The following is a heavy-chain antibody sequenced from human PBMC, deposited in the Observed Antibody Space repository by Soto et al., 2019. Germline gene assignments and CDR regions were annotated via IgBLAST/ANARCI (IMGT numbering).Heavy chain of an antibody. CDR1: GYTFDSYG. Sequence: QVQLVQSGAEVKKPGASVTVSCKASGYTFDSYGINWVLQAPGQGLEWMGWISAYNGDTNSAQKLQGRVTMTTDTATSTAYWGLRSLRSDDTAVYYCARGRYSSYWDFEYWGQGTLVTVSS. V-gene: IGHV1-18*01. J-gene: IGHJ4*02. CDR2: ISAYNGDT. D-gene: IGHD6-19*01. CDR3: ARGRYSSYWDFEY.